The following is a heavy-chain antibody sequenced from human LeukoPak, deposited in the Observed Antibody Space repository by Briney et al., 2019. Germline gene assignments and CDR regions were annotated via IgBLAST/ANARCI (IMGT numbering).Heavy chain of an antibody. D-gene: IGHD3-9*01. Sequence: GRSLRLSCAASGFTFSSYGMHWVRQAPGKGLEWVAVISYDGSNKYYADSVKGRFTISRDNSKNTLYLQMNSLRAEDTAVYYCAKDPRLRYFDWFFDYWGQGTLVTVSS. J-gene: IGHJ4*02. CDR1: GFTFSSYG. CDR3: AKDPRLRYFDWFFDY. V-gene: IGHV3-30*18. CDR2: ISYDGSNK.